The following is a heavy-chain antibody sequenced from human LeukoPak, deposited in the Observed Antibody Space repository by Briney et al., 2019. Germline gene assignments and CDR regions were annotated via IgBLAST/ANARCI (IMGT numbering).Heavy chain of an antibody. CDR1: GFTFSTYS. J-gene: IGHJ6*03. CDR2: ISSSSSYI. CDR3: ARDSDSSGWLDYYMDV. V-gene: IGHV3-21*01. D-gene: IGHD6-19*01. Sequence: GGSLRLSCAASGFTFSTYSMNWVRQAPGKGLEWVSSISSSSSYIYYADSIKGRFTISRGNAKNSLYLQMNSLRAEDTAVYYCARDSDSSGWLDYYMDVWGKGTTVTISS.